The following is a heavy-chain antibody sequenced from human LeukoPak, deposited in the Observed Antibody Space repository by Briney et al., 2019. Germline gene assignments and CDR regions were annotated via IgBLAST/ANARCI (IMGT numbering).Heavy chain of an antibody. CDR3: ATSAYYDFWIGYYYYYMDV. CDR1: GGSISSSSYY. CDR2: IYYSGST. D-gene: IGHD3-3*01. Sequence: PSETLSLTCTVSGGSISSSSYYWGWIRQPPGKGLEWIGSIYYSGSTYYNPSLKSRVTISVDTSKNQFSLKLSSVTAADTAVYYCATSAYYDFWIGYYYYYMDVWGKGTTVTVSS. V-gene: IGHV4-39*07. J-gene: IGHJ6*03.